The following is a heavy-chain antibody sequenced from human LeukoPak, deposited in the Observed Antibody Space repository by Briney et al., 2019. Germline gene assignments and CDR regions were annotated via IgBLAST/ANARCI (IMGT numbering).Heavy chain of an antibody. V-gene: IGHV4-59*01. D-gene: IGHD6-6*01. J-gene: IGHJ4*02. CDR1: GGSISSYY. CDR3: AASLGQLVVGY. CDR2: IYYSGST. Sequence: SETLSLTCTVSGGSISSYYWSWIRQPPGKGLEWIGYIYYSGSTNYNPSLKSRVTISVDTSKNQFSLKLSSVTAADTAVYYCAASLGQLVVGYWGQGTLVTVSS.